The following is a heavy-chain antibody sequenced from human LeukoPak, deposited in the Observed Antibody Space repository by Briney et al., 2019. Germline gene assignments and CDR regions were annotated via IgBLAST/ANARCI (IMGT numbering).Heavy chain of an antibody. Sequence: ASVKVSCKASGYTFIAYYMHWVRQAPGQGLEWMGRINPNSGDTNYAQKFQGRVTITADESTSTAYMELSSLRSEDTAVYYCARDAMYYGSGSYWYYYYYGMDVWGQGTTVTVSS. CDR3: ARDAMYYGSGSYWYYYYYGMDV. D-gene: IGHD3-10*01. V-gene: IGHV1-2*06. CDR1: GYTFIAYY. CDR2: INPNSGDT. J-gene: IGHJ6*02.